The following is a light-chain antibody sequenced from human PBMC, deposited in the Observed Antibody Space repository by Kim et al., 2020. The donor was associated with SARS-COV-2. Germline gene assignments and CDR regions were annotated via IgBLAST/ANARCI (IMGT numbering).Light chain of an antibody. J-gene: IGLJ2*01. CDR3: QVWDSSSDHVV. Sequence: SYELTQPPSVSVPPGKTARITCGGNNIGSKSVHWYQQKPGQAPVLVIYSDTDRPSGIPERFSGSNSGNTATLTINRVEAGDEADYYCQVWDSSSDHVVFGGGTKLTVL. CDR2: SDT. CDR1: NIGSKS. V-gene: IGLV3-21*04.